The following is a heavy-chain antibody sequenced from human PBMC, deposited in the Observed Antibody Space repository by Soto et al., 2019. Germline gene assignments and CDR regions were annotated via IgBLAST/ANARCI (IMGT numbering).Heavy chain of an antibody. Sequence: QVQLVQSGAEVKKPGSSVKVSCKASGGTFSSYTISWVRQAPGQGLEWIGRIIPILGIANYAHKFQGRGTITADKSTSTAYMELSSLRSEDTAVYYCARQSKGYCSSTSCPTYYYYYMDVWGKGTTVTVSS. CDR1: GGTFSSYT. J-gene: IGHJ6*03. CDR2: IIPILGIA. V-gene: IGHV1-69*02. CDR3: ARQSKGYCSSTSCPTYYYYYMDV. D-gene: IGHD2-2*01.